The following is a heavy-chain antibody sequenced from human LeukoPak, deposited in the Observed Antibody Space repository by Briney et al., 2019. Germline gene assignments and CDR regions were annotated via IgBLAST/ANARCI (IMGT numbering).Heavy chain of an antibody. V-gene: IGHV3-21*01. CDR2: ISSTSKYI. Sequence: PGGSLRLSCAASGFIFSGYSMNWVRQPPGKGLERVSSISSTSKYIYYAYSVKGRFTISRDNAKNSLFLQMNNLRVDDSAVYYCAREYTAMAYDYWGQGNLVTVSS. CDR3: AREYTAMAYDY. D-gene: IGHD5-18*01. CDR1: GFIFSGYS. J-gene: IGHJ4*02.